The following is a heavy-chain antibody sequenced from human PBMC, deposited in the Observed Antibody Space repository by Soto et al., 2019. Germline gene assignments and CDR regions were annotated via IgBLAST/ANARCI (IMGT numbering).Heavy chain of an antibody. CDR2: LIPILGTP. CDR3: AILGLDVDS. CDR1: GDTPSTYA. V-gene: IGHV1-69*14. D-gene: IGHD3-16*01. J-gene: IGHJ4*02. Sequence: QVQLVQSGAEVQKPGSSVNVSCKASGDTPSTYAISWVRQAPGQGLEWMGGLIPILGTPNYAQRFQGKITISADTSTRTTYMELNSVTSADTAMFYCAILGLDVDSWGQGTLVIVSS.